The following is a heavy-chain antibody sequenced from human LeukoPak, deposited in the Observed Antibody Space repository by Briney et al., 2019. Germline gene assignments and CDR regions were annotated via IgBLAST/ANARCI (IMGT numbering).Heavy chain of an antibody. D-gene: IGHD3-22*01. J-gene: IGHJ1*01. CDR1: GFPFSSYP. CDR3: ARSPFDSPPNKYFHH. Sequence: GGSLRLSCAGSGFPFSSYPISWVRQPPGKGLEWVSAITASGDSTYSADSVKGRFTISRDNAKNSLYLQMNSLRAEDTAVYYCARSPFDSPPNKYFHHWGQGTLVTVSS. CDR2: ITASGDST. V-gene: IGHV3-23*01.